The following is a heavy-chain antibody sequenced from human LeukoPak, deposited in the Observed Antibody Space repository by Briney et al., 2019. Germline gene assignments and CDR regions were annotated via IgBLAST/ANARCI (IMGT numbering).Heavy chain of an antibody. D-gene: IGHD2-2*01. CDR1: GFTFTNYA. J-gene: IGHJ5*02. Sequence: GGSLRLSCAVSGFTFTNYAMSWVRQAPGKGLEWVSGISGGGGSTYYADSVKGRFTISKDNSKNTLYLQMNSLRAEDTAAYYCAKSGCSSTSCYGLFPGWFDPWGQGTLVTVSS. V-gene: IGHV3-23*01. CDR2: ISGGGGST. CDR3: AKSGCSSTSCYGLFPGWFDP.